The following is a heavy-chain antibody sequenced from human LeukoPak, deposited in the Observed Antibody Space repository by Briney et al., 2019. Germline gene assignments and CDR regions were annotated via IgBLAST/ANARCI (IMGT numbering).Heavy chain of an antibody. CDR1: GGSVTSYY. J-gene: IGHJ4*02. Sequence: PSETLSLTCTVSGGSVTSYYWSWIRQPAGKGLEWIGRINISGSTNYNPSLKSRVTMSVDRSKNQFSLKLSSVTAADTAVYYCATNDIVVVPAAHFDYWGQGTLVTVSS. CDR3: ATNDIVVVPAAHFDY. D-gene: IGHD2-2*01. CDR2: INISGST. V-gene: IGHV4-4*07.